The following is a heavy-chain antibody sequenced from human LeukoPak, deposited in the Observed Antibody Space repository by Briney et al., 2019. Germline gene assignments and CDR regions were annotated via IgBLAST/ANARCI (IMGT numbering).Heavy chain of an antibody. V-gene: IGHV5-51*01. J-gene: IGHJ6*02. Sequence: GESLKISCKGSGYSFTSYWIGWVRQMPGKGREWMGIIYPGDSDTRYSPSFQGQVTISADKSISTAYLQWSSLKASDTAMYYCARHGLDYGDYYYGMDVWGQGTTVTVSS. D-gene: IGHD4-17*01. CDR1: GYSFTSYW. CDR2: IYPGDSDT. CDR3: ARHGLDYGDYYYGMDV.